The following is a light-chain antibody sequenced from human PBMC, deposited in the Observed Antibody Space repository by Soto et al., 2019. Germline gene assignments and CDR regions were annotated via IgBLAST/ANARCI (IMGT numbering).Light chain of an antibody. V-gene: IGLV2-8*01. CDR2: EFS. J-gene: IGLJ1*01. CDR1: SSDVGAYNY. Sequence: QSALTQPPSASGSPGQSVTISCIGTSSDVGAYNYVSWYQQHTGKVPKLMIYEFSKQPSGVPDRFSASKSGNTASLTVSGLQAEDEADYCCSSHGGSNNVAGFGSGTKVTVL. CDR3: SSHGGSNNVAG.